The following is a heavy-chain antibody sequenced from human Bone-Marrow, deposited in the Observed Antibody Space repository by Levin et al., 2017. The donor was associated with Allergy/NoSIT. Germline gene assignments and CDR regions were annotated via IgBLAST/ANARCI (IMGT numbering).Heavy chain of an antibody. CDR2: IYSGGGA. CDR1: GFSVTNNY. V-gene: IGHV3-66*01. Sequence: GGSLRLSCVGSGFSVTNNYMTWVRQAPGKGLEWLSVIYSGGGAFYADSVKGRFTISRDNSKNTLYLQMNSLRVEDTAVYFCARNGCGGGSCGYWGQGTLVTVSS. J-gene: IGHJ4*02. CDR3: ARNGCGGGSCGY. D-gene: IGHD2-15*01.